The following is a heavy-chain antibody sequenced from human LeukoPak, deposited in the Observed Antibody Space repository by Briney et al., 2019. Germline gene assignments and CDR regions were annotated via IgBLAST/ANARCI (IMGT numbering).Heavy chain of an antibody. Sequence: SETLSLTCAVYGGSFSGYYWSWIRQPPGKGLEWIGEINHSGSTNYNPSLKSRVTISVDTSKNQSSLKLSSVTAADTAVYYCARVGYYYGPLWGQGTLVTVSS. CDR1: GGSFSGYY. V-gene: IGHV4-34*01. J-gene: IGHJ4*02. CDR2: INHSGST. D-gene: IGHD3-10*01. CDR3: ARVGYYYGPL.